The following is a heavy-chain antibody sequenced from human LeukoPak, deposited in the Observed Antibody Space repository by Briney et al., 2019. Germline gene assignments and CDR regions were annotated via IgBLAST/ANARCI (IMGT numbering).Heavy chain of an antibody. D-gene: IGHD5-12*01. J-gene: IGHJ6*04. CDR3: ARGGYPDV. CDR1: GFTFNSYW. Sequence: PGGSLRLSCAASGFTFNSYWMSWVRQAPGKGLEWVANIKQDGSEKYYVDSVKGRFTISRDNAKNSLYLQMNSLRAEDTAVYYCARGGYPDVWGKGTTVTVSS. CDR2: IKQDGSEK. V-gene: IGHV3-7*01.